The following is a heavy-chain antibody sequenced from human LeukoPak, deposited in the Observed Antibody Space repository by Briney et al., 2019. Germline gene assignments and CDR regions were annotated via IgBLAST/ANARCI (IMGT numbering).Heavy chain of an antibody. CDR3: ARDSVLGCGGDCYTHLDY. CDR1: GGTFNNYA. V-gene: IGHV1-69*04. J-gene: IGHJ4*02. D-gene: IGHD2-21*02. Sequence: SVNVSCKASGGTFNNYAFSWVRQAPGQGLEWMGRIIPILGIANYAQKFQGRVTITADKFTSTDYMELSSLGSEDTAVYYCARDSVLGCGGDCYTHLDYWGQGTLVTVSS. CDR2: IIPILGIA.